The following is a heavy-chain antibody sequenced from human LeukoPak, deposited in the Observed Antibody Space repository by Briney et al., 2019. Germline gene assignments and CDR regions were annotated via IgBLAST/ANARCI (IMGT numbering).Heavy chain of an antibody. CDR2: INNDGSST. V-gene: IGHV3-74*01. CDR1: GFTFSSHW. Sequence: GGSLRLSCAASGFTFSSHWMHWVRQAPGKGLGWVSRINNDGSSTSYADFVKGRFTISRDNAKNTLYLQINSLRAEDTAVYYCARLLGSTTSVDYWGQGTPVTVSS. D-gene: IGHD2/OR15-2a*01. CDR3: ARLLGSTTSVDY. J-gene: IGHJ4*02.